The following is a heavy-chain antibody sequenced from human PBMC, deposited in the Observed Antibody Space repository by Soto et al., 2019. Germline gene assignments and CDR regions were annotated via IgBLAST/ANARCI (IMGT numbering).Heavy chain of an antibody. J-gene: IGHJ2*01. Sequence: SETLSLTCAVHGGSFSGFYWTWIRQPPGKGLEWIGEINHSGSSNYNPPLKSRVTMSLDTSRNQFSLSLNSVTAADTAVYYCARMAGPWYFDLWGRSTLVTVSS. CDR2: INHSGSS. CDR1: GGSFSGFY. V-gene: IGHV4-34*01. CDR3: ARMAGPWYFDL.